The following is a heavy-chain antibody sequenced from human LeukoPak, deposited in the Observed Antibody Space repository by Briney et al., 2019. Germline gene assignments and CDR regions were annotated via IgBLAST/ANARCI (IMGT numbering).Heavy chain of an antibody. J-gene: IGHJ4*02. V-gene: IGHV4-39*07. Sequence: PSETLSLTCTVSGGSMSSASYYWGWIPQPPGKGLEWIGEINHSGSTNYNPSLKSRVTISVDTSKNQFSLKLSSVTAADTAVYYCASYSSSAAVDYWGQGTLVTVSS. CDR3: ASYSSSAAVDY. CDR1: GGSMSSASYY. D-gene: IGHD6-6*01. CDR2: INHSGST.